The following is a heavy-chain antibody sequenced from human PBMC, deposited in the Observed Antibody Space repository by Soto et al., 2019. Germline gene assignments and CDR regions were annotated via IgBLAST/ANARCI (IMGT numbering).Heavy chain of an antibody. CDR2: INEGGSER. CDR3: ARERIAARVLNWFDP. J-gene: IGHJ5*02. Sequence: RLSCAASGFTFSTYWMSWVRQTPGKGLEWVANINEGGSERYYVDSVKGRFTISRDNAKNSLYLQMNSLRGEDTAVYYCARERIAARVLNWFDPWGQGTLVTVSS. V-gene: IGHV3-7*05. CDR1: GFTFSTYW. D-gene: IGHD6-6*01.